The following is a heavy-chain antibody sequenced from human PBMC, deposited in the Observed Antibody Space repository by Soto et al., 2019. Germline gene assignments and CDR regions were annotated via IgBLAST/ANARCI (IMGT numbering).Heavy chain of an antibody. Sequence: WGSLRLSWAASCLTFSSYSMNWVRQATGKGLEWVAVIWYDGNKDYYAESVKGRFTISRDNSKNTLYLQINNLRAGDTAVYYCARDDYGMDVWGQGTTVTVSS. CDR2: IWYDGNKD. CDR1: CLTFSSYS. J-gene: IGHJ6*02. CDR3: ARDDYGMDV. V-gene: IGHV3-33*08.